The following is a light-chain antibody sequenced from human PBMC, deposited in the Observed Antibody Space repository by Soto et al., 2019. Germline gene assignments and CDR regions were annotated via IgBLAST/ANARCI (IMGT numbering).Light chain of an antibody. CDR1: ESISSW. V-gene: IGKV1-5*03. CDR2: KAS. Sequence: DIQMTQSPSSVSASAGDRVTITCRASESISSWLAWYQQKPGKAPKLLMYKASSLESGVPSRFSGSGSGTEFTLTISSLQPDDFATYYCQQYNSYSWTFGQGTKVDIK. CDR3: QQYNSYSWT. J-gene: IGKJ1*01.